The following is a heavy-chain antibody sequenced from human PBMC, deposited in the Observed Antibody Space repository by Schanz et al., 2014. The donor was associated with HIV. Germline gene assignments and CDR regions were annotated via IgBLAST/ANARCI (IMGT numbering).Heavy chain of an antibody. Sequence: QVQLVQSGAEVKKPGSSVKVSCTASGGTFSNYAINWVRQAPGQGLEWMGWENPESGNTGMADTFLGRLSLTRFTSTGTAYMELDSLRSEDTAIYYCVRAASFHFDKEGYYRNWYFDFWGRGTLVAVSS. J-gene: IGHJ2*01. CDR1: GGTFSNYA. D-gene: IGHD1-26*01. CDR2: ENPESGNT. V-gene: IGHV1-8*02. CDR3: VRAASFHFDKEGYYRNWYFDF.